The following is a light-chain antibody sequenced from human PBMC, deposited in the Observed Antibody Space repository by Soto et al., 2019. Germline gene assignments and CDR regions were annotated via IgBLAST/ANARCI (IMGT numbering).Light chain of an antibody. CDR1: SSDVGGYNY. V-gene: IGLV2-8*01. J-gene: IGLJ3*02. CDR3: SSYAGRNTV. CDR2: EVS. Sequence: QSALTQPPSASGSPGQSVTIACTGTSSDVGGYNYVSWYQQHPGKAPKLMIYEVSKWPSGVPDRFSGSKSGNTASLTVSGLQAEDEADYYCSSYAGRNTVFGGGTKLTVL.